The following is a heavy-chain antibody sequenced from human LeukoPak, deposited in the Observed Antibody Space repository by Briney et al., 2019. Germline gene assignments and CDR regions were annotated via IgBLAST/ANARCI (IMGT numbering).Heavy chain of an antibody. CDR3: AREPGYSDSGGYSYFDS. CDR2: ISYTGNT. Sequence: SETLSLTCTVSAGSISSYYWNWIRQPPGKGLEWIGYISYTGNTKHNPSLKSRVTISVDTSKNQFSLKLRSVTAADTAVYYCAREPGYSDSGGYSYFDSWGQGTLVTVSS. D-gene: IGHD3-22*01. V-gene: IGHV4-59*01. J-gene: IGHJ4*02. CDR1: AGSISSYY.